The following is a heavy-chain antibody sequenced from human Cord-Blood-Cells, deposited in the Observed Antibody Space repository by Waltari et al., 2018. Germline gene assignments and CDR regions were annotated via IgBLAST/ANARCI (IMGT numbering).Heavy chain of an antibody. CDR1: GFTFSRKY. D-gene: IGHD2-21*01. CDR2: FYSRGST. J-gene: IGHJ3*02. CDR3: ARSPINDAFDI. V-gene: IGHV3-53*01. Sequence: EVQLVESGGGLFQPGGCMRPACAASGFTFSRKYMGWVRHGPGKGLHWFSVFYSRGSTDYADAEKGRLTISRDNSKNTLYLQMNSLRAEDTAVYYCARSPINDAFDIWGQGTMVTVSS.